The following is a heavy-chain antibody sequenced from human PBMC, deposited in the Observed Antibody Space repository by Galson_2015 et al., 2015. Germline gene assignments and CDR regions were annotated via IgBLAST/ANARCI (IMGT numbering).Heavy chain of an antibody. V-gene: IGHV1-18*04. D-gene: IGHD2-2*01. CDR2: ISAYNGNT. CDR3: ARDGSDCCSTSCYVSSMDV. J-gene: IGHJ6*02. Sequence: SVKVSCKASGYTFTSYGISWVRQAPGQGLEWMGWISAYNGNTNYAQKLQGRVTMTTDTSTSTAYMELRSLRSDDTAVYYCARDGSDCCSTSCYVSSMDVWGQRTTVTVSS. CDR1: GYTFTSYG.